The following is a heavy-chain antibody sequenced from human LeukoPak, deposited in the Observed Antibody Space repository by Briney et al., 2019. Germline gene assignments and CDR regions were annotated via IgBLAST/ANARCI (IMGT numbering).Heavy chain of an antibody. CDR1: GFIFSAYA. J-gene: IGHJ6*02. CDR3: ARGLHYYVAMDV. D-gene: IGHD3-10*02. V-gene: IGHV3-23*05. Sequence: GGSLRLSCEASGFIFSAYAMTWVRQAPGKGLEWVSSVGSDNKPHYSESVKGRFAISRDNSKSMLFLQLNSLRAEDTALYYCARGLHYYVAMDVWGQGTTVTVSS. CDR2: VGSDNKP.